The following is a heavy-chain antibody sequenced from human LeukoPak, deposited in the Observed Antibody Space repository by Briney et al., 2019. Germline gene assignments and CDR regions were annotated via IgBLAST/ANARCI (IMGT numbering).Heavy chain of an antibody. J-gene: IGHJ4*02. D-gene: IGHD6-19*01. CDR1: GFTFSTSW. Sequence: GGSLRLSCAASGFTFSTSWMNWVRQAPGKGLEWVASINPDGSEKYSVDSVKGRFTISGDNAKNSLYLQMNNLRAEDTAVYYCARDRGYSSFDYWGQGTLVTVSS. CDR2: INPDGSEK. V-gene: IGHV3-7*01. CDR3: ARDRGYSSFDY.